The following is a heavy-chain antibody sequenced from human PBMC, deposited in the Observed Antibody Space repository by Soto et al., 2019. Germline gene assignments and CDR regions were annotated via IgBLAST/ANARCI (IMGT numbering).Heavy chain of an antibody. V-gene: IGHV4-30-4*01. CDR2: IYKSGNT. J-gene: IGHJ6*02. Sequence: QVQLQESGPGLVKPSQTLFLTCTVSGGSISSADYYWSWIRQPPGKGLEWIGYIYKSGNTYYNPSLKSRVTKSIDTSKNQFSLKLSSVTAADTAVYYCARGNYYGMDVWGQGTTVTVSS. CDR1: GGSISSADYY. CDR3: ARGNYYGMDV.